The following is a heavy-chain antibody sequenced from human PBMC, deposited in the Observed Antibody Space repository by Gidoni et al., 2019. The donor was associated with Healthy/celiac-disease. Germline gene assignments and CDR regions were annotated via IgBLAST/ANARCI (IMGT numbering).Heavy chain of an antibody. CDR3: ARDRATTEYYYFGMDV. V-gene: IGHV5-51*01. CDR2: IYPGDSDT. J-gene: IGHJ6*02. CDR1: GYSFTSYG. Sequence: EVQLVQSGAEAKKPGESLKISCKGSGYSFTSYGIGGVRQMPGKGLEWMGLIYPGDSDTRYSPSFQGQVTISADKSISTAYLQWSSLKASDTAMYYCARDRATTEYYYFGMDVWGQGTTVTVSS. D-gene: IGHD4-4*01.